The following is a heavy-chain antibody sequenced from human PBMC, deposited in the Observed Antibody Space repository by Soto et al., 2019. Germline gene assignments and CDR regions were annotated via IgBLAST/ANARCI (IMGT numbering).Heavy chain of an antibody. J-gene: IGHJ6*02. CDR1: GFTFSGHA. V-gene: IGHV3-33*01. Sequence: QVQLVESGGGVAQPGRSLRLSCTVSGFTFSGHAMHWVRQAPGKGLEWVTQIWYDGSNKYYAESVKGRFTISRDNSKNTRNLQMNSWRVEDTAVYYCARDGQGLAPYALDVWGQGTSVTVSS. D-gene: IGHD6-19*01. CDR3: ARDGQGLAPYALDV. CDR2: IWYDGSNK.